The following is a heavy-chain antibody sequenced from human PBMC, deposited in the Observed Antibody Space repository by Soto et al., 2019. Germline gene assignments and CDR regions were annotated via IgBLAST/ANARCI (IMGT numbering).Heavy chain of an antibody. CDR1: GFTFSSYA. J-gene: IGHJ3*02. CDR3: AKDHSSSWYEDAFDI. Sequence: EVQLLESGGGLVQPGGSLRLSCAASGFTFSSYAMSWVRQAPGKGLEWVSAISGSGGSTYYADSVKGRFTIARDNSKNTLYLQMNSLRAEDTAEYYCAKDHSSSWYEDAFDIWGQGTMVTVSS. D-gene: IGHD6-13*01. V-gene: IGHV3-23*01. CDR2: ISGSGGST.